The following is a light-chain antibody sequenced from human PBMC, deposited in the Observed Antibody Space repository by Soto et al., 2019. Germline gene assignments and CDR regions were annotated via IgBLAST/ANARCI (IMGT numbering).Light chain of an antibody. Sequence: DIQMTQSPSTLSASVGDRVTITCRARQSISSWLAWYQQKPGKAPKLLIYKASSLESGVPSRFSGGGSGTEFTLTISSLQPDDFATYYCQQYNSYSWTFAQGTKV. CDR1: QSISSW. J-gene: IGKJ1*01. CDR3: QQYNSYSWT. CDR2: KAS. V-gene: IGKV1-5*03.